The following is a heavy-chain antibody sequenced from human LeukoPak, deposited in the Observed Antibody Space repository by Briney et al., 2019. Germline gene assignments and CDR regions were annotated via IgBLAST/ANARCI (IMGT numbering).Heavy chain of an antibody. J-gene: IGHJ4*02. CDR2: INGDGSEK. CDR3: ARADSITGSDY. D-gene: IGHD1-20*01. Sequence: PGGSLRLSCAASGFTFSRYSMTWVRQAPGKGLEWVANINGDGSEKYYVDSVKGRFTISRDNAKNSLYLQMSSLRPEDTAVYYCARADSITGSDYWGQGTLVTVSS. V-gene: IGHV3-7*01. CDR1: GFTFSRYS.